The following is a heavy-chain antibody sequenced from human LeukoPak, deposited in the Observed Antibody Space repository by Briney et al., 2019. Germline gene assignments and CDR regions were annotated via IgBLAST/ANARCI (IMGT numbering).Heavy chain of an antibody. Sequence: VASVKVSCKASGYTFTSYDINWVRQATGQGLEWMGWMNPNSGNTGYAQKFQGRVTITRNTSMSTAYMELSSLRSEDTAVYYCARGYPPAESGYEFDYWGQGTLVTVSS. J-gene: IGHJ4*02. CDR1: GYTFTSYD. D-gene: IGHD3-3*01. CDR3: ARGYPPAESGYEFDY. V-gene: IGHV1-8*03. CDR2: MNPNSGNT.